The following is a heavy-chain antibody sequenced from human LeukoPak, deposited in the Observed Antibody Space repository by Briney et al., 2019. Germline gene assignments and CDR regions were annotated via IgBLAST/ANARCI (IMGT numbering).Heavy chain of an antibody. Sequence: GGSLRLSCAASGFTFRSYTMHWVRQAPGKGLECVAMISSDGDNRYYTDSMKGRFTISRDNSKDTLYLQMNSLRPDDTAVYYCAKTHPLYTFGPPESWGQGDLVIVSS. V-gene: IGHV3-30*04. CDR2: ISSDGDNR. D-gene: IGHD5-18*01. J-gene: IGHJ5*02. CDR3: AKTHPLYTFGPPES. CDR1: GFTFRSYT.